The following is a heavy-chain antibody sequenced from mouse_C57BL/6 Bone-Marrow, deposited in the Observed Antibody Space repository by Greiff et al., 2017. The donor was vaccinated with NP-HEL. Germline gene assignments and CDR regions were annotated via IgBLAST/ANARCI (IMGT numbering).Heavy chain of an antibody. CDR3: ATAGLRQVWFAY. CDR1: GYTFTSYW. V-gene: IGHV1-55*01. J-gene: IGHJ3*01. D-gene: IGHD2-4*01. Sequence: QVQLKQPGAELVKPGASVKMSCKASGYTFTSYWITWVKQRPGQGLEWIGDIYPGSGSTNYNEKFKSKATLTVDTSSSTAYMQLSSLTSEDSAVYYCATAGLRQVWFAYWGQGTLVTVSA. CDR2: IYPGSGST.